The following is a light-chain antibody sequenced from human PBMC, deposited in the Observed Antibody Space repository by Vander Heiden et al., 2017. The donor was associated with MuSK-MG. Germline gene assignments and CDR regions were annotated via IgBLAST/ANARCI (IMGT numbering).Light chain of an antibody. CDR1: QNGNIY. J-gene: IGKJ1*01. CDR3: QQSYSTPWT. CDR2: AAS. Sequence: DIQMTQSPSSLPASEGDRVTITCRAGQNGNIYFNWYQQKPGKAPRLLIYAASSLQSGVPSRFSGSGSGTDFTLTISSLQPEDFATYYCQQSYSTPWTFGQGTKVEIK. V-gene: IGKV1-39*01.